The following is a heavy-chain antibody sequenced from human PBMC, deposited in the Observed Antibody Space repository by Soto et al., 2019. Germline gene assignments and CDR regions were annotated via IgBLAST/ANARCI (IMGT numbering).Heavy chain of an antibody. CDR1: GGSISTSSYY. J-gene: IGHJ4*02. D-gene: IGHD3-10*01. CDR3: ARHPSSGSYYDY. Sequence: QLQLQESGPGLVKPSETLSLTCSVSGGSISTSSYYWGWIRHPPGKGLEWIGSIYYSGSTNYNPSLKSRVTISIDTSKNQFSLKLSSVTAADTAVYHCARHPSSGSYYDYWGQGTLVTVSS. CDR2: IYYSGST. V-gene: IGHV4-39*01.